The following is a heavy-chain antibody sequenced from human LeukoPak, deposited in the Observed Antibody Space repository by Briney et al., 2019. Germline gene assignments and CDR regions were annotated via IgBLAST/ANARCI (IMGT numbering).Heavy chain of an antibody. J-gene: IGHJ4*02. D-gene: IGHD6-19*01. V-gene: IGHV3-49*04. CDR2: IRSKAYGGTT. CDR3: TRDHGSGWTFY. Sequence: PGGSLRLSCAASGFTFSSYAMSWVRQAPGKGLEWVGFIRSKAYGGTTEYAASVKGRFTISRDDSKSIAYLQMNSLKTEDTAVYYCTRDHGSGWTFYWGQGTLVTVSS. CDR1: GFTFSSYA.